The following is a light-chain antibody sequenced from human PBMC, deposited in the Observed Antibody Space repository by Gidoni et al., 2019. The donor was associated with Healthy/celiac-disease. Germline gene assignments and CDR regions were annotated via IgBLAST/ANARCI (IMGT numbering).Light chain of an antibody. CDR2: QDS. J-gene: IGLJ2*01. CDR1: KLGDKY. Sequence: SYELTQPPSVSVSPGQTASITCSGDKLGDKYACWYKQKPGQSPVLVIYQDSKRPSGIPERFSGSNSGNTATLTISGTQAMDEADYYCQAWDSSTAVVVFGGGTKLTVL. CDR3: QAWDSSTAVVV. V-gene: IGLV3-1*01.